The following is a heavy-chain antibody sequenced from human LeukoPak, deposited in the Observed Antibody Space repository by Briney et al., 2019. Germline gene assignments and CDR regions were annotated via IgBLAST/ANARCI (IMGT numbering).Heavy chain of an antibody. V-gene: IGHV3-48*02. Sequence: GGSLRLSCAASGFTFNSYTMNWVRQAPGKGLERVSYISSSSSTIYYADSVKGRFTISRDSAKTSLFLQMNSLRDEDTAVYYCARAYSSSSGRDAFDSWGLGTLVTVSS. CDR2: ISSSSSTI. CDR1: GFTFNSYT. J-gene: IGHJ3*02. CDR3: ARAYSSSSGRDAFDS. D-gene: IGHD6-6*01.